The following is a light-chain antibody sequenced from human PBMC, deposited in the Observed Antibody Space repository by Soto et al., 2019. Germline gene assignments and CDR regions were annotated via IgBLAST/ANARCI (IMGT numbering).Light chain of an antibody. V-gene: IGKV3-15*01. CDR1: QSVSSN. CDR3: QQYNNWPGT. J-gene: IGKJ1*01. CDR2: GAS. Sequence: EIVMTQSPATLSVSPGERATLSCRASQSVSSNLAWYQQKPGQAPRLLIYGASTRATGIPARFSGSGSGTEFNLTISSLQSEDFAVYYCQQYNNWPGTFGQGTKVEIK.